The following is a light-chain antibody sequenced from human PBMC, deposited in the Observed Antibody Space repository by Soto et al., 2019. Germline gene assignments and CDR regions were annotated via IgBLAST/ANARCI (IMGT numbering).Light chain of an antibody. V-gene: IGKV3-20*01. CDR1: QSVRSSY. J-gene: IGKJ1*01. CDR2: GES. CDR3: QQYGSSPRT. Sequence: EIVLTQSPGTLSLSPGERATLSCRASQSVRSSYLAWNQQKPGQAPRLLIYGESRRATGIQDRLSGSGSGTDFTLTISRLEPEDFAVYYCQQYGSSPRTFGQGTKVDIK.